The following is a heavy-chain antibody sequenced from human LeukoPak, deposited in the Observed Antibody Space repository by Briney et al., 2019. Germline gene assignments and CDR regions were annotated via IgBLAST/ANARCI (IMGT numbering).Heavy chain of an antibody. V-gene: IGHV3-21*01. D-gene: IGHD1-26*01. CDR1: GFTFSSSS. J-gene: IGHJ4*02. CDR3: ARNGGSYYFDF. CDR2: TSSSSNYI. Sequence: GGSLRLSCAASGFTFSSSSMNWVRQAPGKGLEWVSSTSSSSNYIYYADLVKGRFTISRDNAKNSLYLQMNSLRAEDTAVYYCARNGGSYYFDFWGQGTLVTVSS.